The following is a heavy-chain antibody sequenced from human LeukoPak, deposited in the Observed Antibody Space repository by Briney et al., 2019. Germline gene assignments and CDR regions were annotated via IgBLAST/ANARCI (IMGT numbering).Heavy chain of an antibody. D-gene: IGHD7-27*01. CDR3: ARSNWGPRDYFDY. J-gene: IGHJ4*02. CDR1: GYTFTGYY. CDR2: INPNSGGT. V-gene: IGHV1-2*02. Sequence: ASVKVSCKASGYTFTGYYMHWVRQARGQGLEWMGWINPNSGGTNYAQKFQGRVTMTRDTSISTAYMELSRLRSDDTAVYYCARSNWGPRDYFDYWGQGTLVTVSS.